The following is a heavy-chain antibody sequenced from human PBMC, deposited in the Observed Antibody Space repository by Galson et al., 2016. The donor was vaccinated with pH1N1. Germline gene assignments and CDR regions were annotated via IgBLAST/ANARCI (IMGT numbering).Heavy chain of an antibody. CDR2: ISTGTSK. V-gene: IGHV3-48*01. Sequence: SLRLSCAASGFTFSSYSMYWVRQAPGKGLEWVSYISTGTSKYYEDSVKGRFTISRDNAKNSLYLQMNSLRAEDTAVYYCARDRDSGSPWKLGVVLHWGQGILVSVSS. CDR1: GFTFSSYS. CDR3: ARDRDSGSPWKLGVVLH. D-gene: IGHD1-26*01. J-gene: IGHJ4*02.